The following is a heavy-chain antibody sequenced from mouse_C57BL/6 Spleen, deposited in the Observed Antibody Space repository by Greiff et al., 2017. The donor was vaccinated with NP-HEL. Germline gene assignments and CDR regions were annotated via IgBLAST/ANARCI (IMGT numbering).Heavy chain of an antibody. CDR3: ARTHER. Sequence: QVHVKQSGAELARPGASVKMSCKVSGYTFTSYTMHWVKQRPGQGLEWIGYINPSSGYTKYNQKFKDKATLTADKSSSTAYMQRSSLTSEDSAVYYCARTHERWGQGTTLTVSS. CDR1: GYTFTSYT. CDR2: INPSSGYT. J-gene: IGHJ2*01. V-gene: IGHV1-4*01.